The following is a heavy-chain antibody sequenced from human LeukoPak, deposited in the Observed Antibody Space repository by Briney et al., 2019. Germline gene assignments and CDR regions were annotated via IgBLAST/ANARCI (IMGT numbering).Heavy chain of an antibody. CDR3: ARALGFGYCSSTSCYIPPY. V-gene: IGHV3-48*03. CDR2: ISSSGSTI. CDR1: GFTFSSYE. Sequence: PGGALRLSCAASGFTFSSYEMNWVRQAPGKGLEWVSYISSSGSTIYYADSVKGRFTISRDNAKNSLYLQMNRLTAEDTAVYYCARALGFGYCSSTSCYIPPYWGQGTLVTVSS. D-gene: IGHD2-2*02. J-gene: IGHJ4*02.